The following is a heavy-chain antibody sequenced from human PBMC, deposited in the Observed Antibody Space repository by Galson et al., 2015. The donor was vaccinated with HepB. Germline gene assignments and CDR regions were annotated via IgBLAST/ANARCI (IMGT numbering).Heavy chain of an antibody. CDR3: ARVPRVSSHFQGMDV. CDR2: IYSGGTT. V-gene: IGHV3-53*01. J-gene: IGHJ6*02. Sequence: SLRLSCAASGFTVSSNYMSWVRQAPGKGLDWVSVIYSGGTTYYADSVNGRFTMPRDDSKNMLYLQMNNLRAEDTAVYYCARVPRVSSHFQGMDVWGQGTTVTVSS. CDR1: GFTVSSNY.